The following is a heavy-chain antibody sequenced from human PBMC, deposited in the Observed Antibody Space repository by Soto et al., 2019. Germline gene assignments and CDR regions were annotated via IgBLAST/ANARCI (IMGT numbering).Heavy chain of an antibody. D-gene: IGHD3-3*01. Sequence: EAQLLESGGGLVQPGGSLRLSCAASGFTFSTYPMSWVRQAPGKGLEWVSGITWNSRVLAYADSVKGRFTISRDNARNSLYLQMDSLRDEDTALYYCAKGRYDFWSPYYFDSWGQGTLVTVSS. V-gene: IGHV3-9*01. J-gene: IGHJ4*02. CDR1: GFTFSTYP. CDR3: AKGRYDFWSPYYFDS. CDR2: ITWNSRVL.